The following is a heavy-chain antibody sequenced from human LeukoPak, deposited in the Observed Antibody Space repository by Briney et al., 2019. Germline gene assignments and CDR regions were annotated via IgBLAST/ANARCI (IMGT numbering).Heavy chain of an antibody. D-gene: IGHD5-12*01. CDR3: ARDHRYAFDN. Sequence: PGGSLRLSCAASGFTFSDYSMNWVRQAPGKGLEWTSYVGISSGNTKYADSVKGRFTISGDSAKNSVFLQMNSLRVEDTAVYYCARDHRYAFDNWGQGTLVTVSS. CDR2: VGISSGNT. CDR1: GFTFSDYS. J-gene: IGHJ4*02. V-gene: IGHV3-48*04.